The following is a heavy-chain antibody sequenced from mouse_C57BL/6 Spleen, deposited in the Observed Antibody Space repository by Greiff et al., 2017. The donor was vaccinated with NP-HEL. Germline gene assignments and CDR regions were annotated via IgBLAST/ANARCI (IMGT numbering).Heavy chain of an antibody. CDR2: IDPENGDT. D-gene: IGHD2-4*01. Sequence: VQLQQSGAELVRPGASVKLSCTASGFNIKDDYMHWVKQRPEQGLEWIGWIDPENGDTEYASKFQGKATITADTSSNTAYLQLSSLTSEDTAVYYCTTGSSYDYDGAWFAYWGQGTLVTVSA. CDR1: GFNIKDDY. J-gene: IGHJ3*01. CDR3: TTGSSYDYDGAWFAY. V-gene: IGHV14-4*01.